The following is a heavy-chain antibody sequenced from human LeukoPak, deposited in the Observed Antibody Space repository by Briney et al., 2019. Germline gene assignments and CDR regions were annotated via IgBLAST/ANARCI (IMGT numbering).Heavy chain of an antibody. J-gene: IGHJ4*02. CDR2: IYHSGST. Sequence: SGTLSLTCAVSGGSISSSNWWSWVRQPPGKGLEWIGEIYHSGSTNYNPSLKSRVTISVDKSKNQFSLKLSSVTAADTAVYYCARDAVTALQPYYFDSWGQGTLVTVSS. D-gene: IGHD2-21*02. CDR3: ARDAVTALQPYYFDS. CDR1: GGSISSSNW. V-gene: IGHV4-4*02.